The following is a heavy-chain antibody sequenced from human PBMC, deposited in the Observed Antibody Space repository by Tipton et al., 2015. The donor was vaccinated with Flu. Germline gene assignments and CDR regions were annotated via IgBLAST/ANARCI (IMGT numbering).Heavy chain of an antibody. J-gene: IGHJ4*02. CDR1: GYSISSGYY. Sequence: TLSLTCAVSGYSISSGYYWGWIRQPPGKGLEWIGNIHRSGNTYSNPSLSSRVTMSVDTSKIQFSLKLRSVTAADTAVYYCARGTGDADTYFDSWGQGTLVTVSS. D-gene: IGHD1-1*01. CDR2: IHRSGNT. V-gene: IGHV4-38-2*01. CDR3: ARGTGDADTYFDS.